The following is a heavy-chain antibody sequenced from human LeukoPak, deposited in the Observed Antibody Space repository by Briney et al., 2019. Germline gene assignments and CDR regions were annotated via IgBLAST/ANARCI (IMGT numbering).Heavy chain of an antibody. D-gene: IGHD6-13*01. Sequence: QPGGSLRLSCAASGFTFDDYAMHWVRQAPGKGLEWVSLISGDGGSTYYADSVKGRFTISRDNSNNSLYLQMNSLRTEDTALYYCAKDSSSWTRGLFDYWGQGTLVTVSS. CDR3: AKDSSSWTRGLFDY. J-gene: IGHJ4*02. CDR2: ISGDGGST. CDR1: GFTFDDYA. V-gene: IGHV3-43*02.